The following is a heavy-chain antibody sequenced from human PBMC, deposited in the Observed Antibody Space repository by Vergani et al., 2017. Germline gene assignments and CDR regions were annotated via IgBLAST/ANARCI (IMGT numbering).Heavy chain of an antibody. D-gene: IGHD3-9*01. J-gene: IGHJ4*02. CDR3: ARGGYGILTGYRY. V-gene: IGHV1-46*03. CDR1: GYTFSNYY. CDR2: INPSGGHT. Sequence: QVQVVQSGAEVKKSGASVKVSCKTSGYTFSNYYMHWVRQAPGQGLEWMGIINPSGGHTNYAQKFQGRVTMTRDTSTSTVYMELSSLRSGDTAIYYCARGGYGILTGYRYWGQGTLVAVSA.